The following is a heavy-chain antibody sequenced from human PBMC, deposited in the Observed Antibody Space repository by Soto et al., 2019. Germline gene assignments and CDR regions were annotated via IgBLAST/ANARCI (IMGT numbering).Heavy chain of an antibody. Sequence: PGGSLRLSCAASGFTFSSYAMHWVRQAPGKGLEWVAVISYDGSNKYYADSVKGRFTISRDNSKNTLYLQMNSLRAEDTAVYYCARENYDFWSGYRGPLNWFDPWGQGTLVTVSS. J-gene: IGHJ5*02. D-gene: IGHD3-3*01. CDR1: GFTFSSYA. CDR3: ARENYDFWSGYRGPLNWFDP. CDR2: ISYDGSNK. V-gene: IGHV3-30-3*01.